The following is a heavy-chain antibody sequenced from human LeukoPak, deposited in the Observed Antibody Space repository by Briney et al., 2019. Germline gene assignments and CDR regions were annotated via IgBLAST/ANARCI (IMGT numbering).Heavy chain of an antibody. D-gene: IGHD3-22*01. Sequence: PGGSLRLSCAVSGFTFDEYSLLWVRQPPGKGLEGVSLISGDSATTDYADSVKGRFTISRDNRKNSLYLQMSSLRIEDTALYYCAKDGYYDSSGYSWGQGTLVTVSS. CDR3: AKDGYYDSSGYS. CDR2: ISGDSATT. J-gene: IGHJ4*02. V-gene: IGHV3-43*01. CDR1: GFTFDEYS.